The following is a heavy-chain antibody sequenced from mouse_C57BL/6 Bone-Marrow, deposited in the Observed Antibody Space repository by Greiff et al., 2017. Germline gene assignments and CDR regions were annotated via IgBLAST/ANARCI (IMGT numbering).Heavy chain of an antibody. CDR2: IDPNSGGT. V-gene: IGHV1-72*01. D-gene: IGHD1-1*01. Sequence: VQLQQPGAELVKPGASVKLSCKASGYTFTSYWMHWVKQRPGRGLEWIGRIDPNSGGTKYNEKFKSKATLTVDKPSSTAYMQLSSLTSKDSAVYYCARGGLLLRWPYYFDYWGQGTTLTVSS. CDR1: GYTFTSYW. CDR3: ARGGLLLRWPYYFDY. J-gene: IGHJ2*01.